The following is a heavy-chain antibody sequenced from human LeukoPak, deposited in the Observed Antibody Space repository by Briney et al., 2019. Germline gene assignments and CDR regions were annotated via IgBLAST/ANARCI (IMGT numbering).Heavy chain of an antibody. CDR3: ARDRWELLFYFDY. CDR1: GFDFNNYD. D-gene: IGHD1-26*01. CDR2: ISYDGSNK. V-gene: IGHV3-30*19. Sequence: GGSLTLSCVASGFDFNNYDLHWVRQAPGKGLEWVAVISYDGSNKYYADSVKGRFTISRDNSKNTLYLQMNSLRAEDTAVYYCARDRWELLFYFDYWGQGTLVTVSS. J-gene: IGHJ4*02.